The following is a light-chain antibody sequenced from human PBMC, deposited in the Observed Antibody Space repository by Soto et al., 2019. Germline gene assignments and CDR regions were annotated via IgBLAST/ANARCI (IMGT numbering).Light chain of an antibody. V-gene: IGKV3-20*01. CDR2: GAS. J-gene: IGKJ4*01. CDR1: QSVSSSY. CDR3: QQYGSSPLT. Sequence: EIVLTQSPGTLSLSPGERATLSCRASQSVSSSYLAWYQQTPGQAPMLLIYGASSRATGIPDRFSGSGSGTYFTLTISRLAPEDFAVYYCQQYGSSPLTFGGGTKVEIK.